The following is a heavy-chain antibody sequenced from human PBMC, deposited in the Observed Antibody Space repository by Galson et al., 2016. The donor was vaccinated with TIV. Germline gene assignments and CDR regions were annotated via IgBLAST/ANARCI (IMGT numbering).Heavy chain of an antibody. CDR2: ISSTSNYR. D-gene: IGHD4-11*01. Sequence: SLRLSCAVSGFPFSSYSMNWVRQAPGKGLEWVSSISSTSNYRYYADSVKGRFTISRANAEDTIYLQINSLRVEDTALYYCARRGNYLSDAFDIWGQGTMVTVSS. V-gene: IGHV3-21*01. CDR3: ARRGNYLSDAFDI. J-gene: IGHJ3*02. CDR1: GFPFSSYS.